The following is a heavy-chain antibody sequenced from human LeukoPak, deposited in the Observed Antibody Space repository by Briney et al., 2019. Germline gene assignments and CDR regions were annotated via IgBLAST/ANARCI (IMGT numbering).Heavy chain of an antibody. D-gene: IGHD5-18*01. J-gene: IGHJ4*02. CDR1: GFTFSSYG. Sequence: SGGSLRLSCAASGFTFSSYGMHWVRQAPGKGLEWVAVIWYDGSNKYYADSVKGRFTISRDNSKNTLYLQMNCLRAEDTAVYYCARDGGYSYGYFDYWGQGTLVTVSS. V-gene: IGHV3-33*01. CDR2: IWYDGSNK. CDR3: ARDGGYSYGYFDY.